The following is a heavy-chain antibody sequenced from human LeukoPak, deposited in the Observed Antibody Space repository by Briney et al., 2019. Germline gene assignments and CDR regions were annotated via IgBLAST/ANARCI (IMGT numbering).Heavy chain of an antibody. Sequence: SETLSLTCAVYGGSFSGYYWSWIRQPPGKGLEWIGEINHSGSTNYNPSLKSRVTISVDTSKNQFSLKLNSVTPEDTAVYYCARGWLQSGFDSWGQGTLVTVSS. CDR1: GGSFSGYY. V-gene: IGHV4-34*01. D-gene: IGHD5-24*01. CDR2: INHSGST. J-gene: IGHJ4*02. CDR3: ARGWLQSGFDS.